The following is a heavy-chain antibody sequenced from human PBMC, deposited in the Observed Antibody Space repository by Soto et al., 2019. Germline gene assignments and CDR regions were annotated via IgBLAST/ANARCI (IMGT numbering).Heavy chain of an antibody. V-gene: IGHV3-7*01. CDR3: ARDTAKPHYYDMDV. D-gene: IGHD6-25*01. J-gene: IGHJ6*03. Sequence: EVQLVESGGGLVQPGGSLRLSCAASGFTFSSYWMSWVRQAPGKGLEWVANIKQDGSAKYYVDSVTGRFTISRDNAKNSLYLQMNSLRAEDTAVYYCARDTAKPHYYDMDVWGKGTTVTVSS. CDR1: GFTFSSYW. CDR2: IKQDGSAK.